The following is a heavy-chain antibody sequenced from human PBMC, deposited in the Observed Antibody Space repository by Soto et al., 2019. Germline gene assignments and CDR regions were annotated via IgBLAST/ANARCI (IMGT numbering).Heavy chain of an antibody. CDR2: IIGSGAST. V-gene: IGHV3-23*01. J-gene: IGHJ4*02. D-gene: IGHD3-9*01. CDR3: AHFDCFIDY. Sequence: EVQLLESGGGLVQPGGSLRLSCAASGFTFSSYAMSWVRQAPGKGLEWVSAIIGSGASTYYADSVQGRFTISRDNSNNTLYLQMNSLRAEDTAVYYCAHFDCFIDYWGQGTLVTVSS. CDR1: GFTFSSYA.